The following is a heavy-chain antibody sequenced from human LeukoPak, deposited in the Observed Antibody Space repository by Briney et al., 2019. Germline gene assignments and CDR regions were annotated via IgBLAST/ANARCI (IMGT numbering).Heavy chain of an antibody. V-gene: IGHV3-23*01. CDR3: AKEKLRYYDY. CDR1: GFTFSTYV. CDR2: ISGSGGTT. J-gene: IGHJ4*02. D-gene: IGHD3-16*01. Sequence: GGSLRLSCEASGFTFSTYVMSWVRQAPGKGLECVSSISGSGGTTYYADSVKGRFTISRDNSKNTAYLQMSSLTVEDTAIYYCAKEKLRYYDYWGQGALVTDSS.